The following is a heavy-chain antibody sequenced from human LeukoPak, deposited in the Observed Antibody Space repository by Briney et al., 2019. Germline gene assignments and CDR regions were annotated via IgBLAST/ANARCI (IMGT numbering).Heavy chain of an antibody. CDR1: GGTFSSYA. D-gene: IGHD6-19*01. CDR3: ARDAVAGKVFDY. Sequence: ASVKVSCKASGGTFSSYAISWVRQAPGQGLEWMGRIIPILGIANYAQKFQGSVTITADKSTSTAYMELSSLRSEDTAVYYCARDAVAGKVFDYWGQGTLVTVSS. CDR2: IIPILGIA. V-gene: IGHV1-69*04. J-gene: IGHJ4*02.